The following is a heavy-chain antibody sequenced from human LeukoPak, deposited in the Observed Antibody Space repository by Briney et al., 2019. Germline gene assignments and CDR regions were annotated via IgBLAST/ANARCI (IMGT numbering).Heavy chain of an antibody. CDR1: GYTLTSYG. V-gene: IGHV1-18*01. CDR3: AKEEGYCSSTSCSGQAPY. Sequence: APVKVSCKASGYTLTSYGISWVRQAPGQGLEWMGWISAYNGNTNYAQKLQGRVTMTTDTSTSTAYMELRSLRSDDTAVYYCAKEEGYCSSTSCSGQAPYWGQGTLVTVSS. D-gene: IGHD2-2*01. J-gene: IGHJ4*02. CDR2: ISAYNGNT.